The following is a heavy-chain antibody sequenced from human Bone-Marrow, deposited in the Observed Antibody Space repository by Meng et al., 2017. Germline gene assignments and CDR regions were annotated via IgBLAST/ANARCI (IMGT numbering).Heavy chain of an antibody. V-gene: IGHV4-34*01. CDR3: ARLAYDSSGYWFDY. CDR2: INHSGST. J-gene: IGHJ4*02. CDR1: GGSFSGYY. D-gene: IGHD3-22*01. Sequence: QAQLRQWGAGLLKPAETLSLTCAVYGGSFSGYYWSWIRQPPGKGLEWIGEINHSGSTNYNPSLKSRVTISVDTSKNQFSLKLSSVTAADTAVYYCARLAYDSSGYWFDYWGQGTLVTVSS.